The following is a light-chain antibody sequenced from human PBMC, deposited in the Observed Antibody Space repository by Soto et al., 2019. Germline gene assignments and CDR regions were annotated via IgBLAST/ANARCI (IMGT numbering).Light chain of an antibody. CDR3: LQHNSYPPN. V-gene: IGKV1-17*03. J-gene: IGKJ5*01. CDR1: QGISNY. Sequence: QMTQSPSAMSTPAGNTGTITFRASQGISNYLAWFQQKPGKVPKRLIYGASSLQSGVPSRFSGTGSGTEFTLTISSLQPEDFATYYCLQHNSYPPNFGQGTRLEIK. CDR2: GAS.